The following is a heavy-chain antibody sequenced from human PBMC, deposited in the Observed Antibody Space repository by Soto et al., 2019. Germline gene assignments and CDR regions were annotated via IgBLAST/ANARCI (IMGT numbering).Heavy chain of an antibody. V-gene: IGHV2-5*02. J-gene: IGHJ4*02. CDR2: IYWDDDK. D-gene: IGHD4-17*01. Sequence: QITLKESGPTLVKPTQTLTLTCTFSGFSLSTSGVGVGWIRQPPGKALEWLALIYWDDDKRYSPSLKSRLTITKDTSKNQVVLTMTTMDPVDTATYYCAHCYGDYSDFDYWGQGTLVTVSS. CDR1: GFSLSTSGVG. CDR3: AHCYGDYSDFDY.